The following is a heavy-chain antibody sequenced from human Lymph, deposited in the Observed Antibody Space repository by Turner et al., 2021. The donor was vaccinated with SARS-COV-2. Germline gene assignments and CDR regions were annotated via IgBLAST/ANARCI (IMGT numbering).Heavy chain of an antibody. Sequence: QFQLVQSGAAVKKPGSSVTVSCTASGATFSSYGISWVRQAPGQGLEWMGRIIPILGIANYEQKFQGGVTITADKSTSTAYMELSSLRSEDTAVYYCARESRRGIAAAGPYGMDVWGQGTTVTVSS. V-gene: IGHV1-69*04. CDR1: GATFSSYG. J-gene: IGHJ6*02. CDR3: ARESRRGIAAAGPYGMDV. D-gene: IGHD6-13*01. CDR2: IIPILGIA.